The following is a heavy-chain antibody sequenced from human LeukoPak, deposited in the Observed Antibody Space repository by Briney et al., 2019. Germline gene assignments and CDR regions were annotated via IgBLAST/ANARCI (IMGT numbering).Heavy chain of an antibody. CDR2: IYTSGST. V-gene: IGHV4-61*02. CDR3: ARDQRPGGYYDSSDYYYGMDV. Sequence: SETLSLTCTVSGGSISSGDYYWSWIRQPAGKGLEWIGRIYTSGSTNYNPSLKSRVTISVDTSKNQFSLKLSSVTAADTAVYYCARDQRPGGYYDSSDYYYGMDVWGQGTTVTVSS. J-gene: IGHJ6*02. CDR1: GGSISSGDYY. D-gene: IGHD3-22*01.